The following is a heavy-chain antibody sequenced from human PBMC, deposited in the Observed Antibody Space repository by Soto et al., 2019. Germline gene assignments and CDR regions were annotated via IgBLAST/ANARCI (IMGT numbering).Heavy chain of an antibody. CDR2: IIPIFGTA. J-gene: IGHJ6*02. Sequence: QVQLVQSGAEVKKPGSSVKVSCKASGGTFSSYAISWVRQAPGQGLEWMGGIIPIFGTANYAQKFQGRVTITADESTSTAYMELSSLRSEDTAVYYCARGYDYLSSGYYYGMDVWGQGTTVTVSS. CDR3: ARGYDYLSSGYYYGMDV. CDR1: GGTFSSYA. D-gene: IGHD5-12*01. V-gene: IGHV1-69*12.